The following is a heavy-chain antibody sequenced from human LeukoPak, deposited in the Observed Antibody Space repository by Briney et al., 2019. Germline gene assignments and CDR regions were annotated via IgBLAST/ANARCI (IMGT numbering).Heavy chain of an antibody. J-gene: IGHJ4*02. Sequence: SETLSLTCTVSGGSVSSSSYYWSWIRQPPGKGLEWIGYIYYSGSTNYNPSLKSRVTISVDTSKNQFSLKLSSVTAADTAVYYCASLDSYNTATYYFDYWGQGTLVTVSS. V-gene: IGHV4-61*01. D-gene: IGHD5-24*01. CDR3: ASLDSYNTATYYFDY. CDR2: IYYSGST. CDR1: GGSVSSSSYY.